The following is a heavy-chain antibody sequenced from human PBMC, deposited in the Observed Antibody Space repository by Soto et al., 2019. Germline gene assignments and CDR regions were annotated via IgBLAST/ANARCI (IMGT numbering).Heavy chain of an antibody. Sequence: PSETLYLTCTVSGAASSSGCYFYTWVRQPPGKGLEWLGYIYYSGGTNYNPSLKSRVTISLKKSRSQFSLRLISVTAADTAVYSCPRERSKDNSIAPGVRGPLV. CDR3: PRERSKDNSIAP. V-gene: IGHV4-61*01. D-gene: IGHD1-1*01. CDR1: GAASSSGCYF. CDR2: IYYSGGT. J-gene: IGHJ5*02.